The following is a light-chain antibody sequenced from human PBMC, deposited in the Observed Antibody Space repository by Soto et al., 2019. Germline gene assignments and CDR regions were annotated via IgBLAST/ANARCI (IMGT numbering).Light chain of an antibody. CDR2: GAS. V-gene: IGKV3-20*01. CDR3: QQYGSSSEST. CDR1: QSVAGSY. J-gene: IGKJ5*01. Sequence: EIVLTQSPGTLALSPGERATLSCRASQSVAGSYLAWYQQKPGQAPRLLIYGASSRATGFPDRFSGSGSRKAFTLANSGLEPEDSAVYHCQQYGSSSESTLGQGTRLEIK.